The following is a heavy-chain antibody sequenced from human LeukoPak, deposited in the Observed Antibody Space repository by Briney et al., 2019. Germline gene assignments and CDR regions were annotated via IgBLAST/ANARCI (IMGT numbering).Heavy chain of an antibody. CDR2: INHSGST. CDR3: ARGVTGYSSSWYSDY. D-gene: IGHD6-13*01. V-gene: IGHV4-34*01. Sequence: SGTLSLTCAVYGGSFSGYYWSWIRQPPGKGLEWIGEINHSGSTNYNPSLKSRVTISVDTSKNQFSLKLSSVTAADTAVYYCARGVTGYSSSWYSDYWGQGTLVTVSS. CDR1: GGSFSGYY. J-gene: IGHJ4*02.